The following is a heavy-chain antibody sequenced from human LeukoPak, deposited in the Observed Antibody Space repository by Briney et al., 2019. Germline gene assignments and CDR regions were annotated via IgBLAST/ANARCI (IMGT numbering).Heavy chain of an antibody. J-gene: IGHJ6*02. D-gene: IGHD2/OR15-2a*01. CDR3: AKGGSTNFYYGDV. V-gene: IGHV4-59*01. CDR1: GGSMTNLY. CDR2: IYDSGST. Sequence: PSETLSLTCSVSGGSMTNLYWTWIRQPPGKGLEWIGDIYDSGSTRYNTSLESRVTTSVDTSKNQFSLKLSSVTAADTAVYYCAKGGSTNFYYGDVWGQGTTVTVSS.